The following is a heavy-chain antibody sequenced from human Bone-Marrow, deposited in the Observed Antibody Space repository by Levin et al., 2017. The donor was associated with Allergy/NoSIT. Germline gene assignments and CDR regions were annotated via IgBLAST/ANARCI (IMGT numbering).Heavy chain of an antibody. CDR2: ISSSSSYI. Sequence: LSLTCAASGFTFSSYSMNWVRQAPGKGLEWVSSISSSSSYIYYADSVKGRFTISRDNAKNSLYLQMNSLRAEDTAVYYCASGVVMVRGYYYYGMDVWGQGTTVTVSS. CDR1: GFTFSSYS. V-gene: IGHV3-21*01. D-gene: IGHD3-10*01. J-gene: IGHJ6*02. CDR3: ASGVVMVRGYYYYGMDV.